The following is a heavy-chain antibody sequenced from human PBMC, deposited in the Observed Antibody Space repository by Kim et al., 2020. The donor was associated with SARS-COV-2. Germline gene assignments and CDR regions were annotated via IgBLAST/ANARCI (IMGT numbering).Heavy chain of an antibody. CDR2: IKQGGHER. CDR3: ARDLGVGDYYYYYGMDV. CDR1: GITFSGSW. V-gene: IGHV3-7*03. D-gene: IGHD3-10*01. Sequence: GGSLRLSCAASGITFSGSWMTWVRQAPGKGLEWVASIKQGGHERYYVDSVKGRFTISRDDGQSLLYLQMNSLRAADTAVYYCARDLGVGDYYYYYGMDV. J-gene: IGHJ6*01.